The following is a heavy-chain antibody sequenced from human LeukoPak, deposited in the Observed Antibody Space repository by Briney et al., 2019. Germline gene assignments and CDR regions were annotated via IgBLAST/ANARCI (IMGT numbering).Heavy chain of an antibody. CDR2: ISSSGDST. D-gene: IGHD6-6*01. J-gene: IGHJ6*03. CDR1: GFIFNTYT. Sequence: GGSLRLSCAASGFIFNTYTIHWVRQAPGKGLEFVSAISSSGDSTYYAKSVKGRFTISRDNSKNTVYLKMGSLRVEDTAVYYCARVAGIVQSPKYYMDVWGKGTTVTVSS. CDR3: ARVAGIVQSPKYYMDV. V-gene: IGHV3-64*01.